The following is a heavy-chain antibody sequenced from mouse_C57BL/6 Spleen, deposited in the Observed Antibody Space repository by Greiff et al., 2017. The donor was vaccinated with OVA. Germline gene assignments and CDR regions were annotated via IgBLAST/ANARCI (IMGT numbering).Heavy chain of an antibody. Sequence: EVMLVESGGGLVKPGGSLKLSCAASGFTFSDYGMHWVRQAPEKGLEWVAYISSGSSTIYYADTVKGRFTIYRDNAKNTLFLQMTSLRSEDTAMYYCARPGGTETWFAYWGQGTLVTVSA. D-gene: IGHD1-1*02. V-gene: IGHV5-17*01. CDR2: ISSGSSTI. J-gene: IGHJ3*01. CDR1: GFTFSDYG. CDR3: ARPGGTETWFAY.